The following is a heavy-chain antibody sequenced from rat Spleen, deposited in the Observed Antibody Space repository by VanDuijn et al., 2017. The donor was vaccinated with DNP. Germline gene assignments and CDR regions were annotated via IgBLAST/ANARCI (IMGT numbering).Heavy chain of an antibody. CDR2: ISYSGST. D-gene: IGHD4-3*01. CDR1: GYSITSNY. J-gene: IGHJ1*01. CDR3: ARGEYNSGYWYFDF. Sequence: EVQLQESGPGLVKPSQSLSLTCSVTGYSITSNYWGWIRKFPGNKMEWMGYISYSGSTSYNPSLKSRISITRDTSKNQFFLQLNSVTTEDTATYYCARGEYNSGYWYFDFWGPGTMVTVSS. V-gene: IGHV3-1*01.